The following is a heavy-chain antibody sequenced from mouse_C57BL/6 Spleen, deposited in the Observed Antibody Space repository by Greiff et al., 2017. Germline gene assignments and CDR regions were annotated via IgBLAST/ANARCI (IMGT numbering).Heavy chain of an antibody. CDR3: ARMDYGSSPYWYFDV. D-gene: IGHD1-1*01. CDR2: INPNNGGT. V-gene: IGHV1-18*01. J-gene: IGHJ1*03. Sequence: VQLKQSGPELVKPGASVKIPCKASGYTFTDYNMDWVKQSHGKSLEWIGDINPNNGGTIYNQKFKGKATLTVDKSSSTAYMELRSLTSEDTAVYYCARMDYGSSPYWYFDVWGTGTTVTVSS. CDR1: GYTFTDYN.